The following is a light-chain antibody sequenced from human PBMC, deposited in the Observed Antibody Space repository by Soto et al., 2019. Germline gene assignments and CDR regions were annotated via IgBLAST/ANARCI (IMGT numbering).Light chain of an antibody. V-gene: IGLV2-8*01. CDR2: DVT. Sequence: QSALTQPPSASGSPGQSVTISCTGASSDVGGYNFVSWYQQQPGKAPKLMIYDVTKRPSGVPDRFSVSKSGNTASLTVSGLQADDEADYYCSSYAGSSVPVAFGGGTKVTVL. CDR1: SSDVGGYNF. J-gene: IGLJ2*01. CDR3: SSYAGSSVPVA.